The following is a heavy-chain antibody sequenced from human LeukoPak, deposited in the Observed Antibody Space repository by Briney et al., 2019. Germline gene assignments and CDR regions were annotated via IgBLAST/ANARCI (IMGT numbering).Heavy chain of an antibody. CDR3: AKDKRSATLYYFDY. CDR2: ISWNSGSI. V-gene: IGHV3-9*01. Sequence: GESLRLSCAASGFTFDDYAMHWVQQAPGKGLEWVSGISWNSGSIGYADSVKGRFTISRDNAKNSLYLQMNSLRAEDTALYYCAKDKRSATLYYFDYWGQGTLVTVSS. D-gene: IGHD6-25*01. CDR1: GFTFDDYA. J-gene: IGHJ4*02.